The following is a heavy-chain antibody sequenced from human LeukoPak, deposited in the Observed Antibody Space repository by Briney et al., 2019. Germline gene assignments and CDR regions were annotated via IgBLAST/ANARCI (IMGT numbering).Heavy chain of an antibody. CDR1: GGSFSGYY. CDR3: ARRTPPAAGTHRFDY. J-gene: IGHJ4*02. Sequence: SETLSLTCAVYGGSFSGYYWSWIRQPPGKGLEWIGEINHSGSTNYNPSLKSRVTISVDTSKNQFSLKLSSVTAADTAVYYCARRTPPAAGTHRFDYWGQGTLVTVSS. V-gene: IGHV4-34*01. D-gene: IGHD6-13*01. CDR2: INHSGST.